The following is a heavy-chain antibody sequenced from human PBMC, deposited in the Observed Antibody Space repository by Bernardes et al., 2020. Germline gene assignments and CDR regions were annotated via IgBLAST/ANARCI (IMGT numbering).Heavy chain of an antibody. D-gene: IGHD4-17*01. CDR3: ARAELDYGDGYNWFDP. Sequence: QTLSLTCAISGDSVSSNSAAWNWIRQSPSRGLEWLGRTYYRSKWYNDYAVSVKSRITINPDTSKNQFSLQLNSVTPEDTAVYYCARAELDYGDGYNWFDPWGQGTLVTVSS. J-gene: IGHJ5*02. CDR2: TYYRSKWYN. CDR1: GDSVSSNSAA. V-gene: IGHV6-1*01.